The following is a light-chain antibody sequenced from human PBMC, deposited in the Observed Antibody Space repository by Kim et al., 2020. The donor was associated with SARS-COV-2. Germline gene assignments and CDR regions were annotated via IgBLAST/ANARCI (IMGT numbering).Light chain of an antibody. CDR2: GAS. J-gene: IGKJ2*01. CDR1: QTFSNSY. CDR3: QLYGTSSMYT. V-gene: IGKV3-20*01. Sequence: EIVLTQSPGTLSLSPGERATLSCRASQTFSNSYLAWYQQKLGQAPRLLIYGASSRATGIADRFSGSGSGTDFTLTISRLEPEDFAVYYCQLYGTSSMYTFGQGTKLEI.